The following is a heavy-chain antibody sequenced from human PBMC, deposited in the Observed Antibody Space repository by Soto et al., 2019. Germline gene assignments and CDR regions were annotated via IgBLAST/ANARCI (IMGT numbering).Heavy chain of an antibody. D-gene: IGHD3-3*01. J-gene: IGHJ5*02. CDR3: VPPQAGLFLSTP. CDR1: GYSFTSYW. Sequence: PGESLKISCKGSGYSFTSYWIGWVRQMPGKGLEWMAIIYPGDSDIRYSPSFQGQVTISADKSISTAYLQWSSLKASDTAMYYWVPPQAGLFLSTPWPQGPLVTVPS. V-gene: IGHV5-51*01. CDR2: IYPGDSDI.